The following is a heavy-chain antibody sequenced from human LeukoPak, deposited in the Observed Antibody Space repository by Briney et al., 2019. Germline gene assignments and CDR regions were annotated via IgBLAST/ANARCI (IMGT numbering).Heavy chain of an antibody. J-gene: IGHJ6*03. Sequence: GGSLILSCAASGFTFRNYGMHWVRQATGKGLEWVSFIWSDGNNKFYADSVKGRFTISRDNSKNMLYLQMDSLRPEDTAVFYCAKDPGASVPGFYMDVWGKGTTVTVSS. D-gene: IGHD2-8*02. CDR1: GFTFRNYG. CDR3: AKDPGASVPGFYMDV. CDR2: IWSDGNNK. V-gene: IGHV3-30*02.